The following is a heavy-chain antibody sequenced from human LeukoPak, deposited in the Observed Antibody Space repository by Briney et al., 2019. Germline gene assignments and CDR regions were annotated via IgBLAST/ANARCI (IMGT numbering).Heavy chain of an antibody. V-gene: IGHV1-18*01. CDR1: GYTFTSYG. Sequence: ASVKVSCKASGYTFTSYGISWVRQAPGQGLEWMGGISAYNGNTNYARKLQGRVTMTTDTSTSTAYMELRSLRSDDTAVYYCARVRVGNCTNGVCLNYGMDVWGQGTTVTVSS. J-gene: IGHJ6*02. CDR2: ISAYNGNT. D-gene: IGHD2-8*01. CDR3: ARVRVGNCTNGVCLNYGMDV.